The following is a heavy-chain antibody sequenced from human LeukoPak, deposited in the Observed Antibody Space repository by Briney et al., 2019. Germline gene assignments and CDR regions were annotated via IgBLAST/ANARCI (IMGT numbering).Heavy chain of an antibody. CDR2: ISAYNGNT. CDR1: GYTFTSYA. D-gene: IGHD2-15*01. J-gene: IGHJ6*02. Sequence: ASVKVSCKASGYTFTSYAMHWVRQAPGQGLEWMGWISAYNGNTNYAQRLQGRVTMTTDTSTSTAYMELRSLRSDDTAVYYCARDLAIYCSGGSCYPTYYYYGMDVWGQGTTVTVSS. CDR3: ARDLAIYCSGGSCYPTYYYYGMDV. V-gene: IGHV1-18*01.